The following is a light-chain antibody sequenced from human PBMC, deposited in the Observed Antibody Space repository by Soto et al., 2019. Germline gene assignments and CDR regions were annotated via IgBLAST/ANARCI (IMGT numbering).Light chain of an antibody. Sequence: IQMTQSPSTLSASVGDRVTITCRASQSISSWLAWYQQKPGKAPKLLIYDASNLESGVPSRFSGSGSGTEFTLTISSLQPDDFATYYCQQYNSYPITFGQGTRLE. CDR3: QQYNSYPIT. J-gene: IGKJ5*01. CDR2: DAS. V-gene: IGKV1-5*01. CDR1: QSISSW.